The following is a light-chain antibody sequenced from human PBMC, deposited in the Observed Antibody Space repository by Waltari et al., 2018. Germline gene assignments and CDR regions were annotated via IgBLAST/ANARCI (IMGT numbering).Light chain of an antibody. Sequence: DIQMTQSPSSLSASVGDRVTITCQASKDISNYLNWYQQKPGKAPKLLIYDASNLETGVTSRFSGSGSGTDFTFTISSLQHEDIATYYCQQYDNLPPYTFGQGTKLEIK. V-gene: IGKV1-33*01. CDR2: DAS. J-gene: IGKJ2*01. CDR3: QQYDNLPPYT. CDR1: KDISNY.